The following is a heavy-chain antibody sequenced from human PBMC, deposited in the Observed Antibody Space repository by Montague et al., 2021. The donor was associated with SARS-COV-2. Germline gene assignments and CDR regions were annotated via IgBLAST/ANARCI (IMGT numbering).Heavy chain of an antibody. V-gene: IGHV4-61*08. D-gene: IGHD2-2*01. J-gene: IGHJ3*02. CDR3: ATEMPAYDVFDI. CDR2: IYNTGGT. Sequence: SETLSLTCTVSGGSVTSGDHYWTWIRQPPGKGLEWIGYIYNTGGTNYNPSLKSRVTISMDTSKNQFSLKVDSVSAADTAVYYCATEMPAYDVFDIWGQGTMVTVSS. CDR1: GGSVTSGDHY.